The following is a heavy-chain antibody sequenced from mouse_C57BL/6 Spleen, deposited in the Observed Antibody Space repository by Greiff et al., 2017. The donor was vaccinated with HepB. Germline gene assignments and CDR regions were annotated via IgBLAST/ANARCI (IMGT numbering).Heavy chain of an antibody. CDR3: ARGAYDGYYVGYFDV. V-gene: IGHV1-53*01. J-gene: IGHJ1*03. Sequence: QVQLQQPGTELVKPGASVKLSCKASGYTFTSYWMHWVKQRPGKGLEWIGNINPSNGGTNYNEKFKSKATLTVDKSSSTAYMQLSSLTSEDSAVYYCARGAYDGYYVGYFDVWGTGTTVTVSS. D-gene: IGHD2-3*01. CDR1: GYTFTSYW. CDR2: INPSNGGT.